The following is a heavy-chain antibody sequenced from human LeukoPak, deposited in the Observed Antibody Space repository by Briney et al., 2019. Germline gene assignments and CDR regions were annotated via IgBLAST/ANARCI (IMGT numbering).Heavy chain of an antibody. J-gene: IGHJ3*02. D-gene: IGHD4-23*01. Sequence: GGSLRLSCAASGFTFSSYAMHWVRQAPGKGLEWVAVISYDGSNKYYADSVKGRFTISRDNSKNTLYLQMNSLRAEDTAVYYCARDPGDYGGNSKLGAFDIWGQGTMVTVSS. CDR2: ISYDGSNK. CDR3: ARDPGDYGGNSKLGAFDI. V-gene: IGHV3-30-3*01. CDR1: GFTFSSYA.